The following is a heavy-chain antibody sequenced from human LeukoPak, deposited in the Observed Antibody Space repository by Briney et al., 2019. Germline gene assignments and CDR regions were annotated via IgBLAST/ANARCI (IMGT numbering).Heavy chain of an antibody. V-gene: IGHV4-34*01. D-gene: IGHD3-22*01. CDR1: GGSFSGYY. J-gene: IGHJ4*02. CDR2: INHSGST. Sequence: KSSETLSLTCAVYGGSFSGYYWSWIRQPPGKGLEWIGEINHSGSTNYNPSLKSRVTISVDTSKNQFSLKLSSVTAADTAVYYCARSRYVYDSSGYYFNYWGQGTLVTVSS. CDR3: ARSRYVYDSSGYYFNY.